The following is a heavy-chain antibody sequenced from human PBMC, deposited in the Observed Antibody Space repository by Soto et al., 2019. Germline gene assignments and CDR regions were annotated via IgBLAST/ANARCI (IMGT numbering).Heavy chain of an antibody. Sequence: ASETLSLTCTVSGGSISSSSYYWGWIRQPPGKGLEWIGSIYYSGSTYYNPSLKSRVTISVDTSKNQFSLKLSSVTAADTAVYYCARHANDVSDAFDIWGQGTMVTVSS. CDR1: GGSISSSSYY. CDR3: ARHANDVSDAFDI. J-gene: IGHJ3*02. D-gene: IGHD1-1*01. V-gene: IGHV4-39*01. CDR2: IYYSGST.